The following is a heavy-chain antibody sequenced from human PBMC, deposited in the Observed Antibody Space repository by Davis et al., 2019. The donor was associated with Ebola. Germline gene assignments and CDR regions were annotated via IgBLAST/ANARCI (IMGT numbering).Heavy chain of an antibody. CDR1: GGSFSGYY. CDR2: INHSGST. Sequence: SETLSLTCAVYGGSFSGYYWSWIRQPPGKGLEWIGEINHSGSTNYNPSLKSRVTISVDTSKNQFSLKLSSVTAADTAVYYCARGLLLRFLEWLSGGWFDPWGQGTLVTVSS. J-gene: IGHJ5*02. V-gene: IGHV4-34*01. CDR3: ARGLLLRFLEWLSGGWFDP. D-gene: IGHD3-3*01.